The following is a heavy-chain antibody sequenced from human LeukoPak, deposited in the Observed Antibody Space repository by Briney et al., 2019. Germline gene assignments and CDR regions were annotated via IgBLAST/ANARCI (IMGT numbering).Heavy chain of an antibody. J-gene: IGHJ4*02. CDR1: GFTFSSYA. CDR2: ISFDGSNK. CDR3: ARSERWLQVYFDY. D-gene: IGHD5-24*01. Sequence: PGRSLRLSCAASGFTFSSYAMHWVRQAPGKGLEWVAVISFDGSNKYYADPVKGRFTISRDNSKNTLYLQMNSLRAEDTAVYYCARSERWLQVYFDYWGQGTLVTVSS. V-gene: IGHV3-30-3*01.